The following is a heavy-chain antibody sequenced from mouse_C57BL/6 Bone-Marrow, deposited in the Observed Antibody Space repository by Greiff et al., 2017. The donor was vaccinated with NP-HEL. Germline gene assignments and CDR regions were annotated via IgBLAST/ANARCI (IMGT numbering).Heavy chain of an antibody. V-gene: IGHV1-61*01. CDR1: GYTFTSYW. CDR2: IYPSDSET. CDR3: ARRATMVTKYYFDY. J-gene: IGHJ2*01. D-gene: IGHD2-2*01. Sequence: QVQLQQPGAELVRPGSSVKLSCKASGYTFTSYWMDWVKQRPGQGLEWIGNIYPSDSETHYNQKFKDKATLTVDKSSSTAYMQLSSLTSEDSAVYYCARRATMVTKYYFDYWGQGTTLTVSS.